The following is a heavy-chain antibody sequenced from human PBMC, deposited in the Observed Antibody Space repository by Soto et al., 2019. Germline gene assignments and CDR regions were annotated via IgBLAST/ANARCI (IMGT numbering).Heavy chain of an antibody. CDR3: AGGYYYVGSGPYLYIYGMDV. CDR1: GGSISTHY. CDR2: VYYTGNS. J-gene: IGHJ6*02. V-gene: IGHV4-59*11. Sequence: PSETLSLTCTVSGGSISTHYWSWVRQVPGRGVEWLGYVYYTGNSNPNPSLKGRVTVSIAPSKSQFSPELTSVSAADTAVYYCAGGYYYVGSGPYLYIYGMDVWDQGTTVTVSS. D-gene: IGHD3-10*02.